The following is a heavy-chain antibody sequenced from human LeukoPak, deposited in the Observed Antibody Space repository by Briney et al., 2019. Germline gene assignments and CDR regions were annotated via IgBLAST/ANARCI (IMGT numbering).Heavy chain of an antibody. CDR2: IYHSGST. J-gene: IGHJ6*02. D-gene: IGHD2-2*01. Sequence: SETLSLTCAVSGGSISSGGYSWSWIRQPPGKGLEWIGYIYHSGSTYYNPSLKSRVTISVDRSKNQFSLKLSSVTAADTAVYYCARGDSSPETEYQLPLYGMDVWGQGTTVTVSS. CDR3: ARGDSSPETEYQLPLYGMDV. CDR1: GGSISSGGYS. V-gene: IGHV4-30-2*01.